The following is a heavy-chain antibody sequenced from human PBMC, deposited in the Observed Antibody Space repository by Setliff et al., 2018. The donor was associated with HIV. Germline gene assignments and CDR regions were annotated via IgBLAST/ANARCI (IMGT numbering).Heavy chain of an antibody. V-gene: IGHV3-23*01. CDR1: GFTFSSYA. J-gene: IGHJ4*02. D-gene: IGHD2-15*01. Sequence: PGGSLRLSCAASGFTFSSYAMSWVRQAPGKGLEWVSAISGSGGSTYYADSVKGRFTVSRDNAKNSLYLQMNSLRAEDTATYYCARASAATYCSGGACYLPGYWGQGTLVTVSS. CDR3: ARASAATYCSGGACYLPGY. CDR2: ISGSGGST.